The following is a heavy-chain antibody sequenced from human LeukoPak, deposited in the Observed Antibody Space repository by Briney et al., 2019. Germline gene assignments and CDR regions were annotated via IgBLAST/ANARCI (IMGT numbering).Heavy chain of an antibody. CDR2: ISSSGSYI. V-gene: IGHV3-21*01. J-gene: IGHJ5*02. CDR3: ARDGGLYSGDFYWFDP. Sequence: GGYLRLSCAASGFTFRSYSMNWVRQAPGKGLEWVSFISSSGSYIYCADSVRGRFTISRDNAKNSVYLQMNSLRAEDTAVYYCARDGGLYSGDFYWFDPWGQGTLVTVSS. CDR1: GFTFRSYS. D-gene: IGHD4-11*01.